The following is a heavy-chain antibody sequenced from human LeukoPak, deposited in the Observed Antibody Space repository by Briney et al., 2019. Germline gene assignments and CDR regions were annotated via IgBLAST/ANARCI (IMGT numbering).Heavy chain of an antibody. Sequence: GGSLRLSCAASGFTFSTYWMSWVRQAPGEGLEWVANIKTDGSEKSYMDSVKGRFTISRDNAEHSLHLQMNSLSAEDTAVYYCAREGVHCSGRSCLKAYWGQGTQVTVSS. CDR1: GFTFSTYW. CDR2: IKTDGSEK. V-gene: IGHV3-7*03. CDR3: AREGVHCSGRSCLKAY. J-gene: IGHJ4*02. D-gene: IGHD2-15*01.